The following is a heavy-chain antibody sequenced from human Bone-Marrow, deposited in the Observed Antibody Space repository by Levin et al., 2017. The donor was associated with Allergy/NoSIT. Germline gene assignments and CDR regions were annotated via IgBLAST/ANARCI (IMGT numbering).Heavy chain of an antibody. CDR3: AKGWKGRYFDWSREHYYYYYMDV. Sequence: GGSLRLSCAASGFTFSSYAMSWVRQAPGKGLEWVSAISGSGGSTYYADSVKGRFTISRDNSKNTLYLQMNSLRAEDTAVYYCAKGWKGRYFDWSREHYYYYYMDVWGKGTTVTVSS. D-gene: IGHD3-9*01. CDR1: GFTFSSYA. CDR2: ISGSGGST. J-gene: IGHJ6*03. V-gene: IGHV3-23*01.